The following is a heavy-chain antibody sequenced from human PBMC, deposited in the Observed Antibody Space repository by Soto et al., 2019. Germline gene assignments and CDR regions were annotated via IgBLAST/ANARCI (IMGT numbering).Heavy chain of an antibody. CDR2: ISGSGGST. J-gene: IGHJ4*02. CDR3: AKVSEAAKAKEFDY. Sequence: GAAWVTCGGFGVRRVLQNQGKGLEWVSAISGSGGSTYYADSVKGRFTISRDNSKNTLYLQMNSLRAEDTAVYYCAKVSEAAKAKEFDYWGQGTLLTVSS. D-gene: IGHD6-19*01. CDR1: WVTCGGFG. V-gene: IGHV3-23*01.